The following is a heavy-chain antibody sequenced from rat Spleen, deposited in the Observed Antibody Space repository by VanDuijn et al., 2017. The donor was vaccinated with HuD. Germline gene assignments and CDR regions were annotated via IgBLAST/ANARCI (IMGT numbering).Heavy chain of an antibody. CDR1: GFTFNYYW. CDR3: TRENWVFDY. J-gene: IGHJ2*01. Sequence: EVELVESGGGLVQPGRSLKLSCVASGFTFNYYWMTWIRQAPGKGLEWVATITGSGDTTFYPDSVTGRFTISRDNAKSTLYLQMNSLRSEDTATYCCTRENWVFDYWGQGVMVTVSS. CDR2: ITGSGDTT. D-gene: IGHD5-1*01. V-gene: IGHV5-31*01.